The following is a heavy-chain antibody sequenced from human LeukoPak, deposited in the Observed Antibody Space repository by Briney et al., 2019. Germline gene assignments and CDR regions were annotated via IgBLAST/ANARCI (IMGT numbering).Heavy chain of an antibody. D-gene: IGHD2-15*01. Sequence: QPGRSLRLSCAASGFTFSSYAMHWVRQAPGKGLEWVAVISYDGSNKYYADSVKGRFTISRDNSKNTLYLQMNSLRAEDTAVYYCARRPHCSGGSCYSWGQGTLVTASS. V-gene: IGHV3-30*04. CDR3: ARRPHCSGGSCYS. J-gene: IGHJ4*02. CDR2: ISYDGSNK. CDR1: GFTFSSYA.